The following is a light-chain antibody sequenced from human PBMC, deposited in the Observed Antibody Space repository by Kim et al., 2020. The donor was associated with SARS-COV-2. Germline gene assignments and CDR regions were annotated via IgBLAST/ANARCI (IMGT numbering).Light chain of an antibody. CDR3: ASWDDSLSGYV. CDR1: ISNIGRNS. Sequence: QSVMTQPPSASGTPGQRITISCSGSISNIGRNSVSWYQQFPGTAPKLLIYVNDRRPSGVPDRFSGSKSGSSASLAILGLQSEDEADYYCASWDDSLSGYVFGSGTKVTVL. CDR2: VND. J-gene: IGLJ1*01. V-gene: IGLV1-44*01.